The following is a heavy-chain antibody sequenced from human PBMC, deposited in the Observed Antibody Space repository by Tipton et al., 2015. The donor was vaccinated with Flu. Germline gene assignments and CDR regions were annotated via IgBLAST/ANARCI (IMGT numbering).Heavy chain of an antibody. CDR1: GDSIRGPYY. V-gene: IGHV4-38-2*01. D-gene: IGHD3-10*02. J-gene: IGHJ4*02. Sequence: TLSLTCAVSGDSIRGPYYWGWVRQPPGKGLEWIGTIYHSGTTYYNPSLKSRLTISVDTSKNQFSLRLSSVTAADTAVYYCARHTGDSVRGVIDYWGQGTLVTVSS. CDR3: ARHTGDSVRGVIDY. CDR2: IYHSGTT.